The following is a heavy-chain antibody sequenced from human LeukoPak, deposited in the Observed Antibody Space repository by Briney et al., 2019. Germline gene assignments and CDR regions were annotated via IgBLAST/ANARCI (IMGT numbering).Heavy chain of an antibody. V-gene: IGHV3-23*01. J-gene: IGHJ4*02. Sequence: GGSLRLSCAASGFTFNSYAMSWVRQAPGEGLEWVSSISDSSDNTYYADSVKGRFITSRDNSKNTLFLQMHSLRAEDTAVYYCANDLFGYFDSWGQGTLVTVSS. CDR3: ANDLFGYFDS. CDR1: GFTFNSYA. D-gene: IGHD3-16*01. CDR2: ISDSSDNT.